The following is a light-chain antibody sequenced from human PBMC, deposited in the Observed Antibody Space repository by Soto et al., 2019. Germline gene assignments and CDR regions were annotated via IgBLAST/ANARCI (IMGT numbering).Light chain of an antibody. J-gene: IGKJ1*01. CDR1: QSVSSN. V-gene: IGKV3-15*01. Sequence: EFVLTQSPGTLSLSPGERATLSCRASQSVSSNLAWYQQKPGQAPRLLIFGPSTRATGVPGRFSGSGSGTEFTLTISSLQSEDFAVYYCQQYNNWPQTFGQGTKVDIK. CDR3: QQYNNWPQT. CDR2: GPS.